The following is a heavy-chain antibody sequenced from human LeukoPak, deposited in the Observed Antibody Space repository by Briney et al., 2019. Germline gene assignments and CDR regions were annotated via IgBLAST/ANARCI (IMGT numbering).Heavy chain of an antibody. CDR3: ARVGDVDTAMVDY. V-gene: IGHV3-66*01. J-gene: IGHJ4*02. Sequence: GGSLRLSCAASGFTVSSNYMSWVRQAPGKGLEWVSVIYSGGSTYYADSVKGRFTISRDNSKNTLYFQMNSLRAEDTAVYYCARVGDVDTAMVDYWGQGTLVTVSS. CDR2: IYSGGST. CDR1: GFTVSSNY. D-gene: IGHD5-18*01.